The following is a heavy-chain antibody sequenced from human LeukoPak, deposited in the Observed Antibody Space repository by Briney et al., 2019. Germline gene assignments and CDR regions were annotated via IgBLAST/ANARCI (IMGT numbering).Heavy chain of an antibody. J-gene: IGHJ6*04. V-gene: IGHV3-30*18. CDR1: GFTFSTYG. Sequence: GGSLRLSSAASGFTFSTYGMHWVRQAPGKGLEWVTFISYDGSNKYYVDSVKGRFTISRDNSKSMLYLQMDSLRAEDTAVYYCAKDNIHCSSTSCYSGYYAMDVWGKGTTVTVSS. D-gene: IGHD2-2*01. CDR2: ISYDGSNK. CDR3: AKDNIHCSSTSCYSGYYAMDV.